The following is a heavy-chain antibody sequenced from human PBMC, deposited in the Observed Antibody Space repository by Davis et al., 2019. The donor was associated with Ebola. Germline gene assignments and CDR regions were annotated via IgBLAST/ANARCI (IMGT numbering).Heavy chain of an antibody. J-gene: IGHJ6*02. Sequence: AASVKVSCKASGYTFTSYGISWVRQAPGQGLEWMGGIIPIFGTANYAQKFQGRVTITADKSTSTAYMELSSLRSEDTAVYYCARSVKRDGSGSYYKPYYYYGMDVWGQGTTVTVSS. CDR1: GYTFTSYG. D-gene: IGHD3-10*01. CDR3: ARSVKRDGSGSYYKPYYYYGMDV. V-gene: IGHV1-69*06. CDR2: IIPIFGTA.